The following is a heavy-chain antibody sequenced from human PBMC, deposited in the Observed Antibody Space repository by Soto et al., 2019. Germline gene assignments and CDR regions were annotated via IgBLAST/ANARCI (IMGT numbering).Heavy chain of an antibody. Sequence: SETLSLTGTVSGGSISSSRYYLGWIRHPQGKGLDWIWGIFFGGSTYYSPSLRSWLTISVDTPKSQSSLKLSSVTAEDTAVYYCPSHPTASLDAFDIWGKGKMVTFSS. J-gene: IGHJ3*02. V-gene: IGHV4-39*01. CDR1: GGSISSSRYY. CDR3: PSHPTASLDAFDI. CDR2: IFFGGST.